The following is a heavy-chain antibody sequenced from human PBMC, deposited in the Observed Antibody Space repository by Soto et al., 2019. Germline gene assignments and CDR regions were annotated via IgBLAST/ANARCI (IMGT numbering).Heavy chain of an antibody. J-gene: IGHJ4*02. CDR2: ISSSSSYI. CDR1: GFTFSSYS. D-gene: IGHD4-17*01. Sequence: EVQLVESGGGLVKPGGSLRLSCAASGFTFSSYSMNWVRQAPGKGLEWVSSISSSSSYIYYADSVKGRFTISRDNAKNSLYLQMNSLRAEDTAVYYCARDGPHDYGDYVFGDWGQGTLVTVSS. V-gene: IGHV3-21*01. CDR3: ARDGPHDYGDYVFGD.